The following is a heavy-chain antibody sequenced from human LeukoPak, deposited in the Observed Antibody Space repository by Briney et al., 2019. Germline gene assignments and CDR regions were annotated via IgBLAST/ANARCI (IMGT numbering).Heavy chain of an antibody. J-gene: IGHJ4*02. V-gene: IGHV3-30-3*01. CDR3: ARDLIGRYTFDY. CDR2: MSPDGNKK. D-gene: IGHD3-10*01. Sequence: GRSLRLSCAASGFTFSDYNMHRVRQAPGEGLDWVALMSPDGNKKYYADSVKGRFTISKNTVDLQLNSLRAEDTAIYYCARDLIGRYTFDYCGQGTLVTVSS. CDR1: GFTFSDYN.